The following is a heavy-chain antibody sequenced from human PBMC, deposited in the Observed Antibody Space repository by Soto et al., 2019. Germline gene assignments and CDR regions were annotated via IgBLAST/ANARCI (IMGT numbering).Heavy chain of an antibody. J-gene: IGHJ5*02. CDR1: GGSISSSSYY. V-gene: IGHV4-39*01. CDR2: IYYSGTT. Sequence: SETLSLTCTVSGGSISSSSYYWGWVRQPPGKGLEWIGDIYYSGTTNYNPSLNSRVTISMDNSKKQFSLILSSVTAADTAVYYCSSRITVAPSWGQGTLDIVSS. D-gene: IGHD4-4*01. CDR3: SSRITVAPS.